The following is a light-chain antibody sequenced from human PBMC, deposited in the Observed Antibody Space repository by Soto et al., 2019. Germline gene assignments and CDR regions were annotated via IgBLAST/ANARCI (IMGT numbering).Light chain of an antibody. CDR3: SSSTRTTTPVV. CDR1: SSDIGSYTY. J-gene: IGLJ2*01. Sequence: QSALTQPASVSGSPGQSITISCTATSSDIGSYTYVSWYQQHPGQVPKLMIYEVDNRPSGVSSRFSGSKSGNTASLTISGLQAEDEADYNCSSSTRTTTPVVFGGGTKVTVL. V-gene: IGLV2-14*01. CDR2: EVD.